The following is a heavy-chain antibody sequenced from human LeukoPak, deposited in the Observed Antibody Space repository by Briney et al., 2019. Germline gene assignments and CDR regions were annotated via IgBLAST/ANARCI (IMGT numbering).Heavy chain of an antibody. J-gene: IGHJ3*02. D-gene: IGHD1-1*01. CDR1: GGSISSYY. V-gene: IGHV4-59*01. Sequence: SETLSLTCTVSGGSISSYYWSWIRQPPGKGLEWIGYIYYSGSTNYNPSLKSRVTISVDTSKNQFSLRLSSVTAADTAVYYCASGKGNDAFDIWGQGTMVTVSS. CDR2: IYYSGST. CDR3: ASGKGNDAFDI.